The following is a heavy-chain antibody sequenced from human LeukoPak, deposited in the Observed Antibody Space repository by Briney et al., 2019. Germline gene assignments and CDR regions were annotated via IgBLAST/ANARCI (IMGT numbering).Heavy chain of an antibody. D-gene: IGHD1-26*01. CDR3: ARQVGATNGLYYFDY. J-gene: IGHJ4*02. Sequence: SETLSLTCTVSGGSISGYYWSWIRQPPGKGLEWIGYIYYSGSTNYNPSLKSRVTISVDTSKNQFSLKLSSVTAADTAVYYCARQVGATNGLYYFDYWGQGTLVTVSS. CDR1: GGSISGYY. CDR2: IYYSGST. V-gene: IGHV4-59*08.